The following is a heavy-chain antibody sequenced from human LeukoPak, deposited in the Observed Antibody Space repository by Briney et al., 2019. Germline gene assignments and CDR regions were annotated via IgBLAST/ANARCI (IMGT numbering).Heavy chain of an antibody. CDR1: GFTFDDYG. Sequence: GGSLRLSCAASGFTFDDYGMSWVRQAPGKGLEWVSGINWNGGSTGYADSVKGRFTISRDNSKNTLYLQMNSLRAEDTAVYYCAKDLDYYDSSGYSIWGQGTMVTVSS. CDR3: AKDLDYYDSSGYSI. J-gene: IGHJ3*02. V-gene: IGHV3-20*04. D-gene: IGHD3-22*01. CDR2: INWNGGST.